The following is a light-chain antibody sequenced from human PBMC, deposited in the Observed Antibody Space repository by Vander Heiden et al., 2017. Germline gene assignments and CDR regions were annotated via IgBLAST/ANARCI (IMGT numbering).Light chain of an antibody. CDR3: SSYTSSSNPVV. CDR2: EVS. Sequence: QSALTQPASVSGSPGQSITISCTGTSSDVGGYNYVSWYQQHPGKAPNLMIYEVSNRPSGVSNRFSGSKSGNTASLTISGLQAEDEADYYCSSYTSSSNPVVFGGGTKLTVL. V-gene: IGLV2-14*01. CDR1: SSDVGGYNY. J-gene: IGLJ2*01.